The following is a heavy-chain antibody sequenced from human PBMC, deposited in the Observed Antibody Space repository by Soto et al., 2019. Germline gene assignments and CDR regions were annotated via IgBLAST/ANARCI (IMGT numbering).Heavy chain of an antibody. CDR2: IHHSGST. Sequence: LSLTCTVSGDSVSSNSWWSWVRQPPGKGLEWIGEIHHSGSTNYNSSLTSRVSISIDKSKNQFSLNLYSVTAADAAVFYCARAPRGYGMDVWGQGTTVTVSS. CDR3: ARAPRGYGMDV. J-gene: IGHJ6*02. V-gene: IGHV4-4*02. CDR1: GDSVSSNSW.